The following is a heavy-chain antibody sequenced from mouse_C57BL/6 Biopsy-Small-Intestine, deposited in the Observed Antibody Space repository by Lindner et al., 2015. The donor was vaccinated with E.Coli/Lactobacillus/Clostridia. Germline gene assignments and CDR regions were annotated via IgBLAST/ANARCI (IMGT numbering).Heavy chain of an antibody. CDR2: IDPATVNT. CDR3: ARGPHYYDGSYGNY. V-gene: IGHV14-3*01. Sequence: VQLQESGAELVRPGASVKLSCTASGFNIKDDSIHWVKQRPEQGLEWIGRIDPATVNTKYAPKFHDKATITADTSSNTAHLQLSSLTSEDTAVYYCARGPHYYDGSYGNYWGQGTTLTVSS. CDR1: GFNIKDDS. J-gene: IGHJ2*01. D-gene: IGHD2-3*01.